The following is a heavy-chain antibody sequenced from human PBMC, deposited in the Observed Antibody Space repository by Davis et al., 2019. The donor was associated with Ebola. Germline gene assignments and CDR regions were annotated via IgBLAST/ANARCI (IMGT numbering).Heavy chain of an antibody. V-gene: IGHV4-4*02. J-gene: IGHJ4*02. CDR2: IYYSGST. CDR3: ARGHCGGDCPYYFDY. Sequence: PSETLSLTCAVSGGSISSSNWWRWVRQPPGKGLEWIGYIYYSGSTNYNPSLKSRVTISVDTSKNQFSLKLSSVTAADTAVYYCARGHCGGDCPYYFDYWGQGTLVTVSS. CDR1: GGSISSSNW. D-gene: IGHD2-21*01.